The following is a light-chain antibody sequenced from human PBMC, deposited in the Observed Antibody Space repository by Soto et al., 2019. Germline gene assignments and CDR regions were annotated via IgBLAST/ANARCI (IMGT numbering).Light chain of an antibody. CDR2: EAN. CDR3: ISYTGSSTSYV. V-gene: IGLV2-14*02. Sequence: QSVLTQPASVSGSPGQSITISCTGTNSDVGRYNLVSWYQHHPGKAPKLVIYEANKRPSGISERFSVSKSGNTASLTISGLQAEDEGHYYCISYTGSSTSYVFGSGTKVTVL. J-gene: IGLJ1*01. CDR1: NSDVGRYNL.